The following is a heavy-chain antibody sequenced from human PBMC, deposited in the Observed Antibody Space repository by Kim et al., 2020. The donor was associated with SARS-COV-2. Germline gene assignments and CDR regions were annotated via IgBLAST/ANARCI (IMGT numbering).Heavy chain of an antibody. V-gene: IGHV4-59*01. Sequence: TYNPSLKSRVTTSVYTSKNQFSLKLSSVTAADTAVYYCARTGGYDSRFDYWGQGTLVTVSS. CDR3: ARTGGYDSRFDY. D-gene: IGHD5-12*01. J-gene: IGHJ4*02.